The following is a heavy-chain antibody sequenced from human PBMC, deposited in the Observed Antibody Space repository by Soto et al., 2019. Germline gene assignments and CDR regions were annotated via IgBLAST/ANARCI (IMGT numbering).Heavy chain of an antibody. J-gene: IGHJ4*02. Sequence: QLQLQESGPGLVKPSETLSLTCTVSGGSISSSSYYWGWIRQPPGKGLEWIGSIYYSESTYYNPSLKSRVTISVATSKNQFSLNLSPGTAADTAVYYCASWFGMVAATGPHFDYWGQGTLVTVSS. CDR2: IYYSEST. CDR3: ASWFGMVAATGPHFDY. V-gene: IGHV4-39*01. CDR1: GGSISSSSYY. D-gene: IGHD2-15*01.